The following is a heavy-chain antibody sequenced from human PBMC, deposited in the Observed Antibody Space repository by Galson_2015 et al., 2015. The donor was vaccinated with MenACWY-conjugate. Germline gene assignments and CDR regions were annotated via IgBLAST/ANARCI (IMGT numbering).Heavy chain of an antibody. V-gene: IGHV4-4*02. D-gene: IGHD2-2*01. CDR3: ARGRFPYWVVVPATTNWFDP. CDR2: IYHSGST. J-gene: IGHJ5*02. CDR1: GASISSNNW. Sequence: LFLTCAVSGASISSNNWWSWVRQPPGKGLEWIGEIYHSGSTKYNPSLESRVTMSVDKPKMQFSVKLSSVTAADTAVYYCARGRFPYWVVVPATTNWFDPWGQGTLVTVSS.